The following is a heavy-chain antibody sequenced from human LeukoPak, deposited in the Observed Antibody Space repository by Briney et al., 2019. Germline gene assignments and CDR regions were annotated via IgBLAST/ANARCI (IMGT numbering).Heavy chain of an antibody. CDR3: ARGFYDPPHTIQH. Sequence: ASVRVSCKASGYTFTGYYMHWVRQAPGQGLEWMGWINPNSGGTNYAQKFQGRVTMTRDTSISTAYMELSRLRSDDTAVYYCARGFYDPPHTIQHWGQGTLVTVSS. CDR1: GYTFTGYY. CDR2: INPNSGGT. V-gene: IGHV1-2*02. D-gene: IGHD3-22*01. J-gene: IGHJ1*01.